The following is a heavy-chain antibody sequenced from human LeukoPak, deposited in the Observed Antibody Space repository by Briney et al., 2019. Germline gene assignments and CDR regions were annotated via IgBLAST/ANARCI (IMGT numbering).Heavy chain of an antibody. CDR1: GFTFTSYS. D-gene: IGHD2-2*01. Sequence: PGGSLRLSCAASGFTFTSYSVSWVRQAPRKGLEWVSTIMIGGDGKHYADSVKGRFTISRDRSESTLYLQMNGLRADDTAVYYCVRAAPRDCSPASCSLFDTWGQGTLVTVSS. J-gene: IGHJ4*02. CDR2: IMIGGDGK. V-gene: IGHV3-23*01. CDR3: VRAAPRDCSPASCSLFDT.